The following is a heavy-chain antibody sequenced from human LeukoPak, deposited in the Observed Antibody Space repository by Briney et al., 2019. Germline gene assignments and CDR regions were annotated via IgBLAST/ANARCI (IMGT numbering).Heavy chain of an antibody. CDR1: GDSINSGNSH. V-gene: IGHV4-30-4*01. D-gene: IGHD3-10*02. Sequence: PSETLSLTCTVSGDSINSGNSHWTWIRQPPGKGLEWLGSVYDSWNNYYNPSLESRITMSVDTSKNQYSLELSSVIAAGTAVYYCASYFVGNGGRGYWGQGALVTVSS. CDR2: VYDSWNN. J-gene: IGHJ4*02. CDR3: ASYFVGNGGRGY.